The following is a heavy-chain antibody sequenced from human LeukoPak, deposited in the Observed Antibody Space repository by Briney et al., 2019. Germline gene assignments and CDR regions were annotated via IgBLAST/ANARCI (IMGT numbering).Heavy chain of an antibody. Sequence: GGSLRLSCEASGFIFSSYWMSWVRQAPGKGLEWVSAISGSGGSTYYADSVKGRFTISRDNSKNTLYLQMNSLRAEDTAVYYCAKPASQQLVRGAFDIWGQGTTVTVSS. CDR2: ISGSGGST. J-gene: IGHJ3*02. V-gene: IGHV3-23*01. D-gene: IGHD6-13*01. CDR3: AKPASQQLVRGAFDI. CDR1: GFIFSSYW.